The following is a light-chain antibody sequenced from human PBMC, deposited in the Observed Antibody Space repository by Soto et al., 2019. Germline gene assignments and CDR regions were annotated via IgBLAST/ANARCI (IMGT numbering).Light chain of an antibody. CDR1: QDISSY. Sequence: DIQFTQSPSFLSASVGDRVTITCRASQDISSYLAWYQQKPGKVPKLLIHAASILLSGVPSRFSGSGSGTEFTLTLSSMQPEAFANYYCQQLDSYPLTFGGGTKVDIK. CDR3: QQLDSYPLT. J-gene: IGKJ4*01. CDR2: AAS. V-gene: IGKV1-9*01.